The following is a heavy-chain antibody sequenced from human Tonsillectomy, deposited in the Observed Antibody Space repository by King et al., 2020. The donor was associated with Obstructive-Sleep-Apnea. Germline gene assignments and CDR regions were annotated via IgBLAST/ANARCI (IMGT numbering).Heavy chain of an antibody. CDR3: ARQDNGSGTYGMDV. Sequence: VQLVESGAELKQPGESLKISCKGSGYTLTTYWIAWVRQMPGKGLEWMGIIYPGDSDTRYSPSSQGQVTLSVYKSISTAYLQWSSLKASDTAIYYCARQDNGSGTYGMDVWGQGTTVTVSS. CDR2: IYPGDSDT. J-gene: IGHJ6*01. CDR1: GYTLTTYW. D-gene: IGHD3-10*01. V-gene: IGHV5-51*01.